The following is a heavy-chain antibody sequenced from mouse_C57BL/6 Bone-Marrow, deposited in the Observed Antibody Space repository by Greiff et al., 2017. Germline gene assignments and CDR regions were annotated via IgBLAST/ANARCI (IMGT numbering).Heavy chain of an antibody. CDR3: ARDQREY. V-gene: IGHV5-4*01. Sequence: EVKVVESGGGLVKPGGSLKLSCAASGFTFSSYAMSWVRQTPEKRLEWVATISAGGSYTYYPDNVKGRFTISRDNAKNNLYLQMSHLKSEDTAMYYCARDQREYWGQGTLVTVSA. CDR1: GFTFSSYA. CDR2: ISAGGSYT. J-gene: IGHJ3*01.